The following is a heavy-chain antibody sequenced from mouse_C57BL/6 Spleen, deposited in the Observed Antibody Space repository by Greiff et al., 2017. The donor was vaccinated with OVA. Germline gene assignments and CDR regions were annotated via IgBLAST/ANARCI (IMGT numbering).Heavy chain of an antibody. CDR3: ARRAVDGYFSY. D-gene: IGHD2-3*01. J-gene: IGHJ3*01. CDR1: GYAFSSYW. V-gene: IGHV1-80*01. Sequence: QVQLKESGAELVKPGASVKISCKASGYAFSSYWMNWVKQRPGKGLEWIGQIYPGDGDTNYNGKFKGKATLTADKSSSTAYMQLSSLTSEDSAVYFCARRAVDGYFSYWGQGTLVTVSA. CDR2: IYPGDGDT.